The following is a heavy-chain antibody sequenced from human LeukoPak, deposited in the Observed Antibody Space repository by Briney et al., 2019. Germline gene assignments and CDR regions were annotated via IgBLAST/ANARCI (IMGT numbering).Heavy chain of an antibody. J-gene: IGHJ5*02. CDR3: TREEDILTGYYTYNWFDP. CDR1: GGSISSYY. Sequence: SETLSLTCTVSGGSISSYYWSWIRQPPGKGLEWIGYIYYSGSTNYNPSLKSRVSMSVDTSKNQFSLQLNSVTPEDTAVYYCTREEDILTGYYTYNWFDPWGQGTLVTVSS. V-gene: IGHV4-59*12. CDR2: IYYSGST. D-gene: IGHD3-9*01.